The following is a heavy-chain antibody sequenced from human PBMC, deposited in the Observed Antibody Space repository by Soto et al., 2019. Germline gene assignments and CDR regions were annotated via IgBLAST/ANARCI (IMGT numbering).Heavy chain of an antibody. CDR1: GFTFTSSA. CDR2: IVVGSGNT. D-gene: IGHD5-18*01. Sequence: SVKVSCKASGFTFTSSAVQWVRQARGQRLEWIGWIVVGSGNTNYAQKFQERVTITRDMSTSTAYMELSSLRSEDTAVYYCAAGGYSYGYYYYGMDVWGQGTTVTVSS. V-gene: IGHV1-58*01. J-gene: IGHJ6*02. CDR3: AAGGYSYGYYYYGMDV.